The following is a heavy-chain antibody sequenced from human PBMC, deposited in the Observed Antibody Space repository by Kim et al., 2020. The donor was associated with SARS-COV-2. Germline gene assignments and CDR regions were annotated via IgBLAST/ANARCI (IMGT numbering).Heavy chain of an antibody. V-gene: IGHV3-33*01. D-gene: IGHD4-17*01. J-gene: IGHJ3*02. CDR3: ARTYGDYGRDAFDI. Sequence: ADSVKGRFTISRDNSKNTLYLQMNSLRAEDTAVYYCARTYGDYGRDAFDIWGQGTMVTVSS.